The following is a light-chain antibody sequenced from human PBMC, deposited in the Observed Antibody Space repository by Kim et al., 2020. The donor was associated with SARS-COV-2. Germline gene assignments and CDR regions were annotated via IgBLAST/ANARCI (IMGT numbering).Light chain of an antibody. V-gene: IGKV3-20*01. CDR2: GAS. CDR3: QQYAGSPYT. Sequence: EIVLTQSPGTLSLSLGQRATLSCRASQSVSSGNLACYQQKPGQAPRLLIYGASSRATGIPDRFSGGGSGTDFTLTINRLEPEDFAVYYCQQYAGSPYTFGQGTKLEI. J-gene: IGKJ2*01. CDR1: QSVSSGN.